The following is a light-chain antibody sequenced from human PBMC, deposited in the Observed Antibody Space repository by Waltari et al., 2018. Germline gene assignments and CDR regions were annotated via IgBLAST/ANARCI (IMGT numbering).Light chain of an antibody. CDR2: KAS. CDR1: QSISSG. CDR3: QQYSSYPTWT. Sequence: DIQMTQSPSTLSASVGDRVTITCRASQSISSGLAWYQQNTGNAPKLRIYKASNLESGIPSRFSGSGSGTEFALTISSLQPYDFATYYCQQYSSYPTWTFGQGTKVEIK. V-gene: IGKV1-5*03. J-gene: IGKJ1*01.